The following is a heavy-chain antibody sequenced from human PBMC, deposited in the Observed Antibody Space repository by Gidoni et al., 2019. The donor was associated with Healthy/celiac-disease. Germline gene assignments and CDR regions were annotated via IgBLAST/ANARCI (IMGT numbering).Heavy chain of an antibody. V-gene: IGHV4-31*03. CDR3: ARVYGDYAWYFDL. Sequence: QVQLQESGPGLVKHYQTLSLTCTVSGGSISSGGYYWSWIRQHPGKGLEWIGYIYYSGSTDYNPSLKSRVTISVDTSKNQFSLKVSSGTAADTAVYYCARVYGDYAWYFDLWGRGTLVTVSS. CDR1: GGSISSGGYY. D-gene: IGHD4-17*01. J-gene: IGHJ2*01. CDR2: IYYSGST.